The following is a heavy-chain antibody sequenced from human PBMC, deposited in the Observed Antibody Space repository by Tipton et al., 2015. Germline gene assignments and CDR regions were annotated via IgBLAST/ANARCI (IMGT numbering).Heavy chain of an antibody. V-gene: IGHV4-38-2*01. CDR3: ARASIIQGYYHDSSRYYLFNS. J-gene: IGHJ1*01. CDR2: IFHRGDT. Sequence: TLSLTCDVSGYSISSGYYWGWIRQPPGKGLEWIGSIFHRGDTNYNPSLKSRVTISLDTSKNQFSLKLSSVIAADTAVYYCARASIIQGYYHDSSRYYLFNSWGQGTLVTVSS. D-gene: IGHD3-22*01. CDR1: GYSISSGYY.